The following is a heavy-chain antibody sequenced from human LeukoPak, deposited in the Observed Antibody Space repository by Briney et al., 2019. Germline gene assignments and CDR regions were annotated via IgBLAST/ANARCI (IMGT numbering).Heavy chain of an antibody. V-gene: IGHV3-30*18. CDR1: GFTFRSYG. D-gene: IGHD3-10*01. CDR2: ISYDGSNK. Sequence: GGSLRLSCTASGFTFRSYGMHWVRQAPGKGLEWVAVISYDGSNKNFADSEKGRFTISRDNSKNTLYLQMNSLRPEDTAVYYCAKVAKYYYGSETYYFFEHWGQGTPVTASS. J-gene: IGHJ4*02. CDR3: AKVAKYYYGSETYYFFEH.